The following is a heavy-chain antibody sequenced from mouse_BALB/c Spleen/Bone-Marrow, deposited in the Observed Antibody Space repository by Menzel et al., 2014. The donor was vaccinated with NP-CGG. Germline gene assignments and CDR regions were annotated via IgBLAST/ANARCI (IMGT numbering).Heavy chain of an antibody. CDR1: GFSLTSYG. Sequence: VKLMESGPGLVAPSQSLSITCTVSGFSLTSYGVSWVRQPPGKGLEWLGVIWGDGNTNYHSALISRLSISKDNSKSQVFLKLNRLQTDDTATYYCAIYYRSSWFAYWGQGTLVTVSA. V-gene: IGHV2-3*01. CDR3: AIYYRSSWFAY. J-gene: IGHJ3*01. D-gene: IGHD2-14*01. CDR2: IWGDGNT.